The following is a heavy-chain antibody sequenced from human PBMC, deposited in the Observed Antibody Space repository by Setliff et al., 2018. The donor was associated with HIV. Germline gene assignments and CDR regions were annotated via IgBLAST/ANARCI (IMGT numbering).Heavy chain of an antibody. J-gene: IGHJ4*02. CDR3: ARQTYYYDSSGYYFSSFDY. Sequence: SETLSLTCTVSGGSINSGDYYWSWIRQHPGKGLEWIGYIYYSGSTNYNPSLKSRVTISVDTSKNQFSLKLSSVTAADTAVYYCARQTYYYDSSGYYFSSFDYWGQGTLVTVSS. CDR2: IYYSGST. V-gene: IGHV4-61*08. D-gene: IGHD3-22*01. CDR1: GGSINSGDYY.